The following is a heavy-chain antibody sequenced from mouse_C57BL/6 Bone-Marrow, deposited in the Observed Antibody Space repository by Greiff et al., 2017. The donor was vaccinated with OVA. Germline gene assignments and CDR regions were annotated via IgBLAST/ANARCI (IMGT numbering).Heavy chain of an antibody. CDR3: ARYGSSSWFAY. D-gene: IGHD1-1*01. Sequence: DVKLVESGGGLVKPGGSLKLSCAASGFTFSSYAMSWVRQTPEKRLEWVATISDGGSYTYYPDNVKGRFTISRDNAKNNLYLQMSHLKSDDTAMYYCARYGSSSWFAYWGQGTLVTVSA. V-gene: IGHV5-4*03. J-gene: IGHJ3*01. CDR2: ISDGGSYT. CDR1: GFTFSSYA.